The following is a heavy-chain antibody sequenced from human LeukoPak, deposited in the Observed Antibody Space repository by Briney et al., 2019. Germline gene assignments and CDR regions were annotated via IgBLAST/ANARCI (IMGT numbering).Heavy chain of an antibody. CDR2: INPNSGGT. CDR3: ARDSFYCSGGSCYSYYYYYYMDV. J-gene: IGHJ6*03. V-gene: IGHV1-2*02. D-gene: IGHD2-15*01. CDR1: GYTFTGYY. Sequence: AASVEVSCKASGYTFTGYYMHWVRQAPGQGLEWMGWINPNSGGTNYAQKFQGRVTMTRDTSISTAYMELSRLRSDDTAVYYCARDSFYCSGGSCYSYYYYYYMDVWGKGTTVTVSS.